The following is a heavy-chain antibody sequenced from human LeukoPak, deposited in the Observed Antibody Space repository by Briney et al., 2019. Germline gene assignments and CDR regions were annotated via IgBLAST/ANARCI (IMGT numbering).Heavy chain of an antibody. J-gene: IGHJ6*03. Sequence: GGSLRLSCAASGFTFSSYSMNWVRQAPGKGLEWVSYISSSSSTIYYADSVKGRFTISRDNAKNSLYLQMNSLRAEGTAVYYCARDRSSPYYMDVWGKGTTVTVSS. V-gene: IGHV3-48*01. CDR3: ARDRSSPYYMDV. D-gene: IGHD6-13*01. CDR2: ISSSSSTI. CDR1: GFTFSSYS.